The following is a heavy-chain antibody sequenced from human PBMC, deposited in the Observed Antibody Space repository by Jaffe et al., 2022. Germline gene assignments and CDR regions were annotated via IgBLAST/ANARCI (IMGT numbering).Heavy chain of an antibody. CDR2: IYSGGST. CDR1: GFTVSSNY. J-gene: IGHJ4*02. V-gene: IGHV3-53*04. D-gene: IGHD2-2*01. Sequence: EVQLVESGGGLVQPGGSLRLSCAASGFTVSSNYMSWVRQAPGKGLEWVSVIYSGGSTYYADSVKGRFTISRHNSKNTLYLQMNSLRAEDTAVYYCARGGWAWGQLGFDYWGQGTLVTVSS. CDR3: ARGGWAWGQLGFDY.